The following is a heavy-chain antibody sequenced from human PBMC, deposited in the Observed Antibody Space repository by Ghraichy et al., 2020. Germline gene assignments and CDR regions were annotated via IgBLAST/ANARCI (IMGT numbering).Heavy chain of an antibody. CDR3: VREGRGIYAFDI. CDR2: IWYDGSNK. J-gene: IGHJ3*02. CDR1: GFTFSSYG. D-gene: IGHD2-15*01. Sequence: GGSLRLSCTASGFTFSSYGMHWVRQAPGKGLEWVAGIWYDGSNKYYTDSVKGRFTISRDNSKNTLYLQMNSLRAEDTAVYYCVREGRGIYAFDIWGQGTMVTVSS. V-gene: IGHV3-33*01.